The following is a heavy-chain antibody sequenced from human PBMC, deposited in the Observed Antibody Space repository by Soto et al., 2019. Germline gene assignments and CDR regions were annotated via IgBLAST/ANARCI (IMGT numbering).Heavy chain of an antibody. D-gene: IGHD3-3*01. J-gene: IGHJ4*02. V-gene: IGHV3-33*01. Sequence: GGSLRLSCAASGFTFSSYGMHWVRQAPGKGLEWVAVIWYDGSNKYYADSVKGRFTISRDNSKNTLYLQMNSLRAEDTAVYYCARDRPYYTSRNLGGHFDYWGQGTLVTVSS. CDR3: ARDRPYYTSRNLGGHFDY. CDR2: IWYDGSNK. CDR1: GFTFSSYG.